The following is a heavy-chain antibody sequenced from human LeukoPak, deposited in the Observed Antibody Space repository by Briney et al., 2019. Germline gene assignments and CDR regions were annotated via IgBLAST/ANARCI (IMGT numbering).Heavy chain of an antibody. CDR1: GFTFSSYS. V-gene: IGHV3-48*04. CDR3: AREALWFGELPFLDY. D-gene: IGHD3-10*01. CDR2: ISSSSTTI. J-gene: IGHJ4*02. Sequence: GGSLTLSCAASGFTFSSYSMNWVRQAPGKGLEWVSYISSSSTTIYYADSVKGRFTISRDNAKNSLYLQMNSLRAEDTAVYYCAREALWFGELPFLDYWGQGTLVTVSS.